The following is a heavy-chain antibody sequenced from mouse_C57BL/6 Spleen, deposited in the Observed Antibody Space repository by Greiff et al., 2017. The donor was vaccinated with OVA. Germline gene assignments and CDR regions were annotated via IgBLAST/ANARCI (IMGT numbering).Heavy chain of an antibody. CDR3: ARQGLYYGNYVSFAY. V-gene: IGHV5-9*01. CDR2: ISGGGGNT. J-gene: IGHJ3*01. CDR1: GFTFSSYT. D-gene: IGHD2-1*01. Sequence: EVKVVESGGGLVKPGGSLKLSCAASGFTFSSYTMSWVRQTPEKRLEWVATISGGGGNTYYPDSVKGRFTISRDNAKNTLYLQMSSLRSEDTALYYCARQGLYYGNYVSFAYWGQGTLVTVSA.